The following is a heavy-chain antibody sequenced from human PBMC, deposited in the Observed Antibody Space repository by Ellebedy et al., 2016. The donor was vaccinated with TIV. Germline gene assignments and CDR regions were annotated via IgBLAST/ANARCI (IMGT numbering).Heavy chain of an antibody. CDR1: GFTVSSNY. J-gene: IGHJ1*01. D-gene: IGHD3-10*01. V-gene: IGHV3-66*04. Sequence: PGGSLRLSCAASGFTVSSNYMSRVRQAPGKGLEWVSVIYSSGTTYYADSVKGRFTISRDNFKSTLYLQMNSLRAEDTAVYYCARHLTTMVRGVQYFQHWGQGTLVIVSS. CDR2: IYSSGTT. CDR3: ARHLTTMVRGVQYFQH.